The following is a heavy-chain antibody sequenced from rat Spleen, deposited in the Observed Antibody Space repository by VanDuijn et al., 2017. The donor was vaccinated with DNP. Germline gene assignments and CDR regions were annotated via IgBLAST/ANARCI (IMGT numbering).Heavy chain of an antibody. Sequence: EVQLVESGGGLVQPGRSLKLSCAASGFTFSDYYIAWVRQAPTKGLDWVAYISYDGGSTYNGDSVKGRFTISRDDAKDTLSLQMNSLRSEDTATYYCARVGDLHDGGDGDVLDVWGQGTSVTVSS. V-gene: IGHV5-22*01. J-gene: IGHJ4*01. D-gene: IGHD1-12*02. CDR3: ARVGDLHDGGDGDVLDV. CDR2: ISYDGGST. CDR1: GFTFSDYY.